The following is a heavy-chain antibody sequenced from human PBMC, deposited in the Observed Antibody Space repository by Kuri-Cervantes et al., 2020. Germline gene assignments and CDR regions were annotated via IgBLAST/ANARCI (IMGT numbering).Heavy chain of an antibody. V-gene: IGHV3-11*04. D-gene: IGHD1-7*01. CDR1: GFTSSDYY. Sequence: GESLKISCAASGFTSSDYYMSWIRQAPGKGLEWVSYISSSSSTIYYADSVKGRFTISRDNAKNSLYLQMNSLRDEDTAVYYCARDPETGTEPYYGMDVWGQGTTVTVSS. CDR3: ARDPETGTEPYYGMDV. CDR2: ISSSSSTI. J-gene: IGHJ6*02.